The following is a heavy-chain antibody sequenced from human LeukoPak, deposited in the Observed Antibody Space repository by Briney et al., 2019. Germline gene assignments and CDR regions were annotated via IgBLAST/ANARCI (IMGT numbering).Heavy chain of an antibody. J-gene: IGHJ4*02. V-gene: IGHV3-23*01. D-gene: IGHD6-13*01. CDR1: GFAFSSYG. CDR2: ISGSGGST. Sequence: GGSLRLSCAASGFAFSSYGMSWVRQAPGKALEWVSAISGSGGSTYYADSVKGRFTISRDNSKNTLYLQMNSLRAEDASVCYCAKEGQQLFYYWGQGTLVTVSS. CDR3: AKEGQQLFYY.